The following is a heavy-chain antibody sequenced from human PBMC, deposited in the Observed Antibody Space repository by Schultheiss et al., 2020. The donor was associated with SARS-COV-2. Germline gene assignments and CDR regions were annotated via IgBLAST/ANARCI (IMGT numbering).Heavy chain of an antibody. CDR3: AKSGGSYSGRDYFDY. V-gene: IGHV3-48*04. J-gene: IGHJ4*02. D-gene: IGHD1-26*01. CDR2: ISSSGSTI. Sequence: GGSLRLSCAASGFTFSNYWMSWVRQAPGKGLEWVSYISSSGSTIYYADSVKGRFTISRDNAKNSLYLQMNSLRAEDTALYYCAKSGGSYSGRDYFDYWGQGTLVTVSS. CDR1: GFTFSNYW.